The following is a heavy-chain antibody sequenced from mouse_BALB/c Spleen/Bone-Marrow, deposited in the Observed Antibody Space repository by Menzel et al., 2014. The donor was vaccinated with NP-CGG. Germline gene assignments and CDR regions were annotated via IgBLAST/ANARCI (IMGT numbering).Heavy chain of an antibody. J-gene: IGHJ2*01. Sequence: VQLQQSGAELMKPGASVKISCKATGYTFSTYWIEWVKQRPGHGLEWIGEILPGNGNTDYNEKFKGKATFTADTSSNTAYMQLNSLTSEDSAVFYCARHGSSGFDYWGQGTALTVSS. CDR3: ARHGSSGFDY. D-gene: IGHD1-1*01. CDR1: GYTFSTYW. V-gene: IGHV1-9*01. CDR2: ILPGNGNT.